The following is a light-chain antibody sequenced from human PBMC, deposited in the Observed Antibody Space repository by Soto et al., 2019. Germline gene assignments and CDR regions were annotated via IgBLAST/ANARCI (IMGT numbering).Light chain of an antibody. V-gene: IGKV3-20*01. CDR2: GTS. CDR3: QHFSTSPPWT. J-gene: IGKJ1*01. Sequence: EIVLTQSPGTLSLSPGERATLSCRASQSVSIDNLPWYQQNPGQAPRVLIYGTSSRANGIPDRFSGSGYGTDFTLTFSRLEPEDFAVYYCQHFSTSPPWTFGQGTKV. CDR1: QSVSIDN.